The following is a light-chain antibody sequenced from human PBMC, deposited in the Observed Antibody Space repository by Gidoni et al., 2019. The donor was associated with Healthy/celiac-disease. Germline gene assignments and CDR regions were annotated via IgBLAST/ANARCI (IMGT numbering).Light chain of an antibody. J-gene: IGKJ3*01. CDR2: DAS. CDR1: QSVSSY. CDR3: QQRSNWPT. V-gene: IGKV3-11*01. Sequence: EIVLTQSPATLSLSPGERATLSCRASQSVSSYLAWYQQKPDQAPRLLIYDASNSATGIPARFSGSGSGTDFTLTIRSLEPEDFAVYYCQQRSNWPTFGPGTKVDIK.